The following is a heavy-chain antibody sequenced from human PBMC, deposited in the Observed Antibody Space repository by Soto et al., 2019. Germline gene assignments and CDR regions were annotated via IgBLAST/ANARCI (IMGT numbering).Heavy chain of an antibody. CDR1: GCSFTSNNW. CDR3: ASRDPGTSVDY. J-gene: IGHJ4*02. D-gene: IGHD1-7*01. CDR2: IYRTGST. V-gene: IGHV4-4*02. Sequence: LSLTCAVSGCSFTSNNWLTWVRQPPGQGLEWIGEIYRTGSTNYNPSLKSRVTISLDKSENQFSLKVTSLTAADTAVYYCASRDPGTSVDYWGQGTLVTVSS.